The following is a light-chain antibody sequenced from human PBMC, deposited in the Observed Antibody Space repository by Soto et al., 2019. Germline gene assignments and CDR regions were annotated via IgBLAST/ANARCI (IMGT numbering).Light chain of an antibody. CDR2: AAS. V-gene: IGKV1-9*01. CDR1: QNINTY. CDR3: QQLDSYPRT. J-gene: IGKJ1*01. Sequence: DIQLTQSPSFLSASVGDRVTITCRASQNINTYLAWYQQKPGKAPKLLIYAASTLQSAVPSRFSGGGSGTAFTLTISSLQPEDFATYYCQQLDSYPRTFGPGTKVEF.